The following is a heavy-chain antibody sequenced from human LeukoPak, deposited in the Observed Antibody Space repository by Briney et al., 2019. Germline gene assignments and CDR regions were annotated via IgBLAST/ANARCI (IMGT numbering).Heavy chain of an antibody. D-gene: IGHD3-10*01. V-gene: IGHV4-31*03. J-gene: IGHJ6*03. CDR3: ARVGLGGYYYYYYMDV. CDR1: GGSISSGGYY. CDR2: IYYSASP. Sequence: TLSLTCTVSGGSISSGGYYWSWIRQHPGKGLEWIGYIYYSASPYYNPSLKSRVTISVDTSKNQFSLKLSSVTAADTAVYYCARVGLGGYYYYYYMDVWGKGTTVTVSS.